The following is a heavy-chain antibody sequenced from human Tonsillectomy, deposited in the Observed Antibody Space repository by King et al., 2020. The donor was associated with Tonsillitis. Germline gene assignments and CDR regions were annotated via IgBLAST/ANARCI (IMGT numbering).Heavy chain of an antibody. CDR1: GGSFSGYY. D-gene: IGHD3-10*01. CDR2: INHSGST. CDR3: ARVPYYYGSGRSQAAPDY. V-gene: IGHV4-34*01. Sequence: VQLQQWGAGLLKPSGTLSLTCAVYGGSFSGYYWSWIRQPPGKGLEWIGEINHSGSTNYNPSLKSRVTISVDTSKNQFSLKLSSVTAADTAVYYCARVPYYYGSGRSQAAPDYWGQGTLVTVSS. J-gene: IGHJ4*02.